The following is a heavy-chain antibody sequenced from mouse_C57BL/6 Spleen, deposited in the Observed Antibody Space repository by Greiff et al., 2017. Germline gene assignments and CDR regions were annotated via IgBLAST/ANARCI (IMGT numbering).Heavy chain of an antibody. D-gene: IGHD1-1*01. CDR2: INPSSGYT. CDR1: GYTFTSYT. V-gene: IGHV1-4*01. J-gene: IGHJ3*01. CDR3: AREEGYYYGSSLAY. Sequence: QVQLQQSGAELARPGASVKMSFKASGYTFTSYTMHWVKQRPGQGLEWIGYINPSSGYTKYNQKFKDKATLTEDKSSSTAYMQLSSLTYEYAAVYYGAREEGYYYGSSLAYWGQGTLVTVSA.